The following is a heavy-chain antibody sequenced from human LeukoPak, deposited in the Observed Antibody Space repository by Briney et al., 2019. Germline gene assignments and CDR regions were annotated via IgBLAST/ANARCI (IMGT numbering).Heavy chain of an antibody. CDR1: GFTFSIYA. V-gene: IGHV3-23*01. CDR3: AKGDAYCGGDCYPD. J-gene: IGHJ4*02. D-gene: IGHD2-21*02. Sequence: PGGSPRLSCAASGFTFSIYAMSWVRQAPGKGLEWVSAISGGSDSTYHADSVRGRFTISRDISKNTLYLQINSLRAEDTAVYYCAKGDAYCGGDCYPDWGQGTLVTVSS. CDR2: ISGGSDST.